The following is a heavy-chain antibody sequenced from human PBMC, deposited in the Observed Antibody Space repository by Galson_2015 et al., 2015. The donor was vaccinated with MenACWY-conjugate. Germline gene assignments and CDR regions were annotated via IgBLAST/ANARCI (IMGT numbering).Heavy chain of an antibody. CDR3: ARRINWGFDY. Sequence: QSGAEVKKPGESLQISCMGSGYTFTNYWIGWVRQMPGKGLEWMGIIYPGDSDARYSPSFQGQVTISADKSITTAYLQWSSLKASDTAMYYYARRINWGFDYWGQGTLVTVSS. CDR2: IYPGDSDA. CDR1: GYTFTNYW. J-gene: IGHJ4*02. V-gene: IGHV5-51*01. D-gene: IGHD7-27*01.